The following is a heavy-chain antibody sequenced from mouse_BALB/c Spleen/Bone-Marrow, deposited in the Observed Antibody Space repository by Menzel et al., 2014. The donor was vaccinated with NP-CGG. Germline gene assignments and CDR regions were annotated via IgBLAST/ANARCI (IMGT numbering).Heavy chain of an antibody. Sequence: EVQLVESGAELVKPGASVKLSCTASGFNIKDTYMHWVEQRPEQGLEWIGRIDPANGNTKYDPKFQGKATITADTSSNTAYLQLSSLTSEDTAVYYCARGGSSYGWYFDVWGAGTTVTVSS. CDR1: GFNIKDTY. CDR3: ARGGSSYGWYFDV. D-gene: IGHD1-1*01. J-gene: IGHJ1*01. V-gene: IGHV14-3*02. CDR2: IDPANGNT.